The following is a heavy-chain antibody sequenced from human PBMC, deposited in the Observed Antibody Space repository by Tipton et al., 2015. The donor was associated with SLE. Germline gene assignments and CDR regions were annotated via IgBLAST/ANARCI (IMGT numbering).Heavy chain of an antibody. CDR3: ARQYDHSWGTFRFDAFDI. J-gene: IGHJ3*02. CDR2: FSHSGGP. Sequence: TLSLTCTVSGYSISSGYYWGWIRQPPGKGLEWLGSFSHSGGPYYNASLKSRVTISVDTSKNQFSLKLSSVTAADTAVYYCARQYDHSWGTFRFDAFDIWGQGTMVTVSS. CDR1: GYSISSGYY. D-gene: IGHD3-16*02. V-gene: IGHV4-38-2*02.